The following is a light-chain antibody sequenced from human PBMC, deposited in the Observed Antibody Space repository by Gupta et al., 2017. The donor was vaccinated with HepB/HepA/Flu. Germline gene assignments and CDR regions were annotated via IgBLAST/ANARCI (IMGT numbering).Light chain of an antibody. J-gene: IGKJ1*01. V-gene: IGKV2-28*01. CDR3: RQCLHVPRT. Sequence: DAVMTQSPLSLPVTPGEPSSFSCRSSQSLLHSNGSNLLDWYLQKPGQAPQLLIYLGSNRDNGVPDRFSGSGSGTDFTLKISRGEAEDVGIYYCRQCLHVPRTFGQGTKVEIK. CDR2: LGS. CDR1: QSLLHSNGSNL.